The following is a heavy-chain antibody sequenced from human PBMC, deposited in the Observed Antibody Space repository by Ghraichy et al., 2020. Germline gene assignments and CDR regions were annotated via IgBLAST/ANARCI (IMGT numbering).Heavy chain of an antibody. CDR1: GDSVSSNSAA. Sequence: SQTLSLTCAISGDSVSSNSAAWNWIRQSPSRGLEWLGRTYYRSRWYNDYAVSVKSRISINPDTSKNHFSLQLNSVTPEDTAVYYCARAPRGSDAFDIWGQGTMVTVSS. CDR2: TYYRSRWYN. J-gene: IGHJ3*02. CDR3: ARAPRGSDAFDI. V-gene: IGHV6-1*01.